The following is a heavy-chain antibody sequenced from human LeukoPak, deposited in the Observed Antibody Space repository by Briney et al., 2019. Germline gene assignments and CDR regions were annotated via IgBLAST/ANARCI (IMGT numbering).Heavy chain of an antibody. CDR3: AREDYNGSGSYFDY. CDR2: LYNSGST. Sequence: SESLSLTCIVSGGSISSYYWSWIRQPPGKGLEWIGYLYNSGSTNYNPSLKSRVTISVDTSKNQFSLKLSSVTAADTAVYCCAREDYNGSGSYFDYWGQGTLVTVSS. D-gene: IGHD3-10*01. V-gene: IGHV4-59*01. J-gene: IGHJ4*02. CDR1: GGSISSYY.